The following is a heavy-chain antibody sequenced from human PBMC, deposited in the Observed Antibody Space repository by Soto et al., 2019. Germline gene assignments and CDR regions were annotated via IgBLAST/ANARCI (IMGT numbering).Heavy chain of an antibody. Sequence: WGSLRLSRAASGFTFSSYSMNWVRQAPGKGLEWVSSISSSSSYIYYADSVKGRFTISRDNAKNSLYLQMNSLRAEDTAVYYCARTRYFDWFPKEYWGKENMVSASA. CDR2: ISSSSSYI. CDR3: ARTRYFDWFPKEY. V-gene: IGHV3-21*01. J-gene: IGHJ4*02. CDR1: GFTFSSYS. D-gene: IGHD3-9*01.